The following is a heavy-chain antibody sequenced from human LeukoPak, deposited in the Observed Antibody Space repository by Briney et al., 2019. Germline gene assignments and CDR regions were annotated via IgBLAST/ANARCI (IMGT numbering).Heavy chain of an antibody. CDR3: AIQKADLITMIRGIIAF. D-gene: IGHD3-10*01. Sequence: PGRSLRLSCAASGFTFSSFWMTWVRQAPGKGLEWVANIKPDGTEDYYVDSVKGRFTISRDNAKNSLYLQMNSLRAEDTAVYYCAIQKADLITMIRGIIAFWGQGTLVTVSS. CDR1: GFTFSSFW. CDR2: IKPDGTED. J-gene: IGHJ1*01. V-gene: IGHV3-7*01.